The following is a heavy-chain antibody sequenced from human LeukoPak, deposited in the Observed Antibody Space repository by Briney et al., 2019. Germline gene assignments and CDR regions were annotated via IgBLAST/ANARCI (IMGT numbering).Heavy chain of an antibody. CDR1: GGSIRSGDHY. J-gene: IGHJ4*02. CDR3: ASRTGYYFDY. D-gene: IGHD4-17*01. V-gene: IGHV4-30-4*01. CDR2: IYYSGST. Sequence: SETLSLTCSDPGGSIRSGDHYWSWIRQPPGKGLERIGYIYYSGSTYYNPSLKSRVTISVDTSNNQLSLKLSSVTAADTALYYCASRTGYYFDYWGQGNLVTVSS.